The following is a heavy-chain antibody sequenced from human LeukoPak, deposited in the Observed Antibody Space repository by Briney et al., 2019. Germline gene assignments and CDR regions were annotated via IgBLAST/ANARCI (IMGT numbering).Heavy chain of an antibody. CDR1: GFTFSRYS. V-gene: IGHV3-21*01. CDR2: ISTSSSYI. J-gene: IGHJ4*02. CDR3: ARDRDSSGYYSPYYFDY. Sequence: GGSLRLSCVASGFTFSRYSMNWVRLAPGKGLEWVSSISTSSSYIYYADSVKGRFTISRDNAKNSLYLQMNSLRAEDTAVYYCARDRDSSGYYSPYYFDYWGQGTLVTVSS. D-gene: IGHD3-22*01.